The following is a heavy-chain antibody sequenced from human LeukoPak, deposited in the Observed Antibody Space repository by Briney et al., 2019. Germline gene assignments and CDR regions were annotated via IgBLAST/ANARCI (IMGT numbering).Heavy chain of an antibody. CDR2: INPNSGGT. D-gene: IGHD6-13*01. Sequence: ASVKVSCRASGYTFSGYYMHWVRQAPGQGLEWMGWINPNSGGTNYAQKFQGRVTMTRDTSISTAYMELSRLRSDDTAVYYCARGYSSSWYGVRYWGQGTLVTVSS. CDR1: GYTFSGYY. V-gene: IGHV1-2*02. J-gene: IGHJ4*02. CDR3: ARGYSSSWYGVRY.